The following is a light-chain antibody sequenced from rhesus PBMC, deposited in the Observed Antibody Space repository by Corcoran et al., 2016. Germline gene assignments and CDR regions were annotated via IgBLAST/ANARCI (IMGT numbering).Light chain of an antibody. Sequence: DIQMSQSPSSLSASVGDRVTITCRASQGISSYLTWYQQNPGKAPKLLIYYANSLSSGVPSRFSGSGSGTDFTLTISSLQPEDFATYYCQQSNRNPWTFGQGTKVEIK. CDR1: QGISSY. V-gene: IGKV1-32*02. J-gene: IGKJ1*01. CDR3: QQSNRNPWT. CDR2: YAN.